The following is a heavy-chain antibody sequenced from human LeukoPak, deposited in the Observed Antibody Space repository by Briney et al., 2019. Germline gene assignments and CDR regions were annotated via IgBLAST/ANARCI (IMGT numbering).Heavy chain of an antibody. CDR1: GFTFSSYG. CDR3: AKDVASGSSV. V-gene: IGHV3-30*18. D-gene: IGHD1-26*01. J-gene: IGHJ4*02. Sequence: GGSLRLSCAASGFTFSSYGMHWVRQAPGKGLEWVAVISYDGSNKYYADSVKGRFTTSRDDSKNTLYLQMNSLRAEDTAVYYCAKDVASGSSVWGQGTLVTVSS. CDR2: ISYDGSNK.